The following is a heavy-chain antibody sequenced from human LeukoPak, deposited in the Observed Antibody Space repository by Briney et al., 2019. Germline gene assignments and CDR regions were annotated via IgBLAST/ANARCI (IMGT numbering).Heavy chain of an antibody. CDR3: AGPDYGGNSDY. CDR2: IKQDGNEK. CDR1: GFTFSGYW. Sequence: GGSLRLSCVASGFTFSGYWMSWVRQAPGKGLEWVANIKQDGNEKYYVDSVKGRFTISRDDAKNSLYLQMNSLRAEDTAVYYCAGPDYGGNSDYWGQGTLVTVSS. V-gene: IGHV3-7*01. J-gene: IGHJ4*02. D-gene: IGHD4-23*01.